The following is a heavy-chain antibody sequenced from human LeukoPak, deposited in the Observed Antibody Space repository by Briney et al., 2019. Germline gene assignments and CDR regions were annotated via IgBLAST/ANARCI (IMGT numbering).Heavy chain of an antibody. CDR2: ISYDGSNK. CDR3: ARDNNDILTGYIDY. CDR1: GFTFSSYA. D-gene: IGHD3-9*01. J-gene: IGHJ4*02. V-gene: IGHV3-30*04. Sequence: GGSLRLSCAASGFTFSSYAMHWVRQAPGKGLEWVAVISYDGSNKYYADSVKGRFTISRDNSKNTLYLQMNSLRAEDTAVYYCARDNNDILTGYIDYWGQGTRSPSPQ.